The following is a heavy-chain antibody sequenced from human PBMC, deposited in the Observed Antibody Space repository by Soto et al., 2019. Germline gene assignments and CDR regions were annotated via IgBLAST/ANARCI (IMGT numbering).Heavy chain of an antibody. CDR2: LSGSGGTT. J-gene: IGHJ4*02. CDR3: AKQRAGYGSGSDTYYFDF. CDR1: GFTFSTYA. V-gene: IGHV3-23*01. D-gene: IGHD3-10*01. Sequence: EVQLLESGGGLVQPGGSLRLSCSTSGFTFSTYAMNWVRQAPGKGLEWVSALSGSGGTTYYADSVRGRFTISRDNSKNTLFLQMNSLRAEDTALYYCAKQRAGYGSGSDTYYFDFWGQGIPVTVSS.